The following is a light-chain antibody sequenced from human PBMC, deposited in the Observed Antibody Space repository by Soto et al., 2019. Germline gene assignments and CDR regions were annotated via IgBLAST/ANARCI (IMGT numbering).Light chain of an antibody. V-gene: IGKV4-1*01. CDR1: QSVSYTSNSKKL. Sequence: DIVMTQSPDSLAVSLGERATINCKSSQSVSYTSNSKKLLAWYQQKPGQPPKLLIYWASTRESGVPDRFSGSGSGTDFTLTISSLQAEDVAVYYCHQYCNTPYTSGQGTKLEIK. J-gene: IGKJ2*01. CDR3: HQYCNTPYT. CDR2: WAS.